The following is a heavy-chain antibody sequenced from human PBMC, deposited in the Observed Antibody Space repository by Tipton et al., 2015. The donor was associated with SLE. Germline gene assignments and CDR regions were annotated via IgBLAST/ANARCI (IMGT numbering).Heavy chain of an antibody. V-gene: IGHV3-48*03. J-gene: IGHJ4*02. CDR1: GFTFSSYE. D-gene: IGHD6-13*01. CDR3: AKDRRAAAPGDFDY. CDR2: ISSSSSTI. Sequence: SLRLSCAASGFTFSSYEMNWVRQAPGKGLEWVAYISSSSSTIYYADSVKGRFTISRDNSKNTLYVQMNSLRVEDTAVYYCAKDRRAAAPGDFDYWGQGTLVTVSS.